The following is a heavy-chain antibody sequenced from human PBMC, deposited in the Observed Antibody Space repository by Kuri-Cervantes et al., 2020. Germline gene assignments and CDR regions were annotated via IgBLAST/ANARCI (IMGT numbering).Heavy chain of an antibody. D-gene: IGHD1-1*01. V-gene: IGHV4-39*07. Sequence: SETLSLTCGVYGGSISSSSYYWGWIRQPPGKGLEWIGSIYYSGSTYYNPSLKSRVTISVDTSKNQFSLKLNSVTAADTAVYYCARTQPNRQLFDYWGQGTLVTVSS. J-gene: IGHJ4*02. CDR3: ARTQPNRQLFDY. CDR2: IYYSGST. CDR1: GGSISSSSYY.